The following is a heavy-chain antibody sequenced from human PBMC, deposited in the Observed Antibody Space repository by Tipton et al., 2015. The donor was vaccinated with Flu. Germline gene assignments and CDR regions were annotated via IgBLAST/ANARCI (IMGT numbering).Heavy chain of an antibody. Sequence: TLSLTCTVSGYSISSGYYWGWIRQPPGKGLEWIGSIFHGGSTYYNPSLKSRITVSVDTSKNQFSLILSSVTAADTAVYYCARSSRGWYRAMFDWGQGTLVTVSS. D-gene: IGHD6-19*01. CDR3: ARSSRGWYRAMFD. J-gene: IGHJ4*02. CDR1: GYSISSGYY. V-gene: IGHV4-38-2*02. CDR2: IFHGGST.